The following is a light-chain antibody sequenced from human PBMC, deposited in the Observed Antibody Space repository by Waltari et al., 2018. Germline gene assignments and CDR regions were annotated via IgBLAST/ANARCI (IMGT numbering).Light chain of an antibody. J-gene: IGKJ3*01. CDR2: ATS. CDR3: QQTYFTVET. CDR1: QSIRAY. V-gene: IGKV1-39*01. Sequence: SSLSASVGDRVTITCRASQSIRAYLNWYQQKPGKAPNLLIYATSSLQSGVPSRFSGSGSGTDFTLTISSLQPEDFATYFCQQTYFTVETFGPGTKVDIK.